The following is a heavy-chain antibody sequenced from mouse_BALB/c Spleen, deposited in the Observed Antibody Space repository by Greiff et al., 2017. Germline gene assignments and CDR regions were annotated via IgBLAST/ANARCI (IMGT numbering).Heavy chain of an antibody. Sequence: VMLVESGPGLVAPSQSLSITCTVSGFSLTSYDISWIRQPPGKGLEWLGVIWTGGGTNYNSAFMSRLSISKDNSKSQVFLKMNSLQTDDTAIYYCVREVNWAFDYWGQGTTLTVSS. CDR1: GFSLTSYD. CDR2: IWTGGGT. D-gene: IGHD4-1*01. CDR3: VREVNWAFDY. V-gene: IGHV2-9-2*01. J-gene: IGHJ2*01.